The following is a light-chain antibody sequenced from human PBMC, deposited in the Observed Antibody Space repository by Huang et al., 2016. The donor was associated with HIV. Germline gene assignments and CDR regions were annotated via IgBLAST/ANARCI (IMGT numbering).Light chain of an antibody. J-gene: IGKJ2*01. Sequence: DIQMTQAPSSLSAPVGDRVIITCRASQIINSYLNWYQQMSGRATKLLISGASTLHGGVSPRFSGSGSGTDFTLTITDVQPEDSATYFCQQSYNIPRTFGQGTLLEI. CDR3: QQSYNIPRT. CDR2: GAS. V-gene: IGKV1-39*01. CDR1: QIINSY.